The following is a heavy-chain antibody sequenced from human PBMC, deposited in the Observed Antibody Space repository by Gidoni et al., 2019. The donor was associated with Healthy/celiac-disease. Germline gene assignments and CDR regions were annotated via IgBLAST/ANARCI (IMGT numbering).Heavy chain of an antibody. V-gene: IGHV4-31*01. Sequence: QVQLQESGPGLVKPSQTLSLTCTVSGGSISSGGYYWSWIRQHPGKGLEWIGYIYYSGSTYYNPSLKSLVTISVDTSKNQFSLKLSSVTAADTAVYYCARAMIVDKYWYFDLWGRGTLVTVSS. CDR1: GGSISSGGYY. CDR3: ARAMIVDKYWYFDL. D-gene: IGHD3-22*01. CDR2: IYYSGST. J-gene: IGHJ2*01.